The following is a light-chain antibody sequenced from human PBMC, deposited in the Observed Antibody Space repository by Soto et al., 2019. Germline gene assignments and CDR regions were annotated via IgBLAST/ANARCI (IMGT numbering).Light chain of an antibody. V-gene: IGLV2-11*01. J-gene: IGLJ2*01. CDR2: DVS. Sequence: QSALTQPRSVSGSPGQSVTISCTGTGSDVGAYKYVSWYQQNPGKAPKLMIYDVSERPSGVPDRFSGPKSGNMASLTISGLQAEYEADYYCCAYAGSYTLVFGGGTKVTVL. CDR3: CAYAGSYTLV. CDR1: GSDVGAYKY.